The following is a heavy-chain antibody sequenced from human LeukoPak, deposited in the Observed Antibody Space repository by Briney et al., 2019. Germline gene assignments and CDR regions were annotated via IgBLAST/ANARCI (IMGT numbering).Heavy chain of an antibody. CDR2: INHSGST. V-gene: IGHV4-34*01. CDR1: GGSFSGYY. D-gene: IGHD3-10*01. Sequence: KPSETLSLTCAAYGGSFSGYYWSWIRQPPGKGLEWIGEINHSGSTNYSRSLKSRVTISVDTSKNQFSLKLSSVTAADMAVYYCARGSPYYYGSGKQAVDVWGKGTTVTVSS. CDR3: ARGSPYYYGSGKQAVDV. J-gene: IGHJ6*04.